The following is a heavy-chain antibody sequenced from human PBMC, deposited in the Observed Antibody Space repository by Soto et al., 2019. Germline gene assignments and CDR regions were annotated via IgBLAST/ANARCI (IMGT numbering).Heavy chain of an antibody. CDR1: GFTFTSSA. Sequence: GASVKVSCKASGFTFTSSAVQWVRQARGQRLEWIGWIVVGSGNTNYAQKFQERVTITRDMSTSTAYMELGSLRSEDTAVYYCAAAYDSSFIGLVDVENYYGMDVWGQGTTVTVSS. J-gene: IGHJ6*02. CDR3: AAAYDSSFIGLVDVENYYGMDV. D-gene: IGHD3-22*01. CDR2: IVVGSGNT. V-gene: IGHV1-58*01.